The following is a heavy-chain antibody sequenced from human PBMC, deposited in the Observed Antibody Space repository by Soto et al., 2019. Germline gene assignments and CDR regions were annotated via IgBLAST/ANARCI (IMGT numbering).Heavy chain of an antibody. CDR3: AHWYYYDSSGYYRYYFDY. Sequence: SGPTLVNPTQTLTLTCTFSGFSLSTSGVGVGWIRQPPGKALEWLALIYWDDDKRYSPSLKSRLTITKDTSKNKVVLTITNMDPVDTATYYCAHWYYYDSSGYYRYYFDYWGQGTLVTVSS. CDR1: GFSLSTSGVG. V-gene: IGHV2-5*02. D-gene: IGHD3-22*01. CDR2: IYWDDDK. J-gene: IGHJ4*02.